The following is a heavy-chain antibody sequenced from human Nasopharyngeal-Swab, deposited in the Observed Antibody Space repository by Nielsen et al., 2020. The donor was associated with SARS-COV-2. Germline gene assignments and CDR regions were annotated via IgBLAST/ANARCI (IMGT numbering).Heavy chain of an antibody. CDR1: GFTFSSYS. D-gene: IGHD6-19*01. Sequence: GESLKISCAASGFTFSSYSMNWVRQAPGKGLEWVSAISGSGGSTYYADSVKGRFTISRDNSKNTLYLQMNSLRAEDTAVYYCAKLSSSGWYGRDWGQGTLVTVSS. CDR2: ISGSGGST. J-gene: IGHJ4*02. CDR3: AKLSSSGWYGRD. V-gene: IGHV3-23*01.